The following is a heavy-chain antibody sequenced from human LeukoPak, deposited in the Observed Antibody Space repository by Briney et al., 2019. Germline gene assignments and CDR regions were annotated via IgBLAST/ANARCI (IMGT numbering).Heavy chain of an antibody. J-gene: IGHJ4*02. Sequence: GGSLRLSCAASGFTFSSYAMSWVRQAPGKGLEWVSAISGSGDITYYADSVKGRFTISSDNSKNTLYLQMNSLRAEDTAVYYCARGGDGYNYLDYWGQGTLVTVSS. CDR1: GFTFSSYA. V-gene: IGHV3-23*01. CDR3: ARGGDGYNYLDY. D-gene: IGHD5-24*01. CDR2: ISGSGDIT.